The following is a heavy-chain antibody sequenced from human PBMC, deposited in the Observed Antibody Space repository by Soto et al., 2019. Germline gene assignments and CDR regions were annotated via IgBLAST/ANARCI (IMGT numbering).Heavy chain of an antibody. J-gene: IGHJ6*03. D-gene: IGHD4-17*01. CDR1: GFTLSDHY. Sequence: GGSLRLSCVASGFTLSDHYMEWVRQGPGKGLEWVARARNKAKSYTTEYAASVKGRFTVSRDDSKNLLYLQMNSLKTGDTAVYYCARATYGDTHYYMDVWGKGTTVTVSS. CDR2: ARNKAKSYTT. CDR3: ARATYGDTHYYMDV. V-gene: IGHV3-72*01.